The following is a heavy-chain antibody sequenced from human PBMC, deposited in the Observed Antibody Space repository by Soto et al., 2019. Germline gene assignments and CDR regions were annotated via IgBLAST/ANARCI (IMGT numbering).Heavy chain of an antibody. J-gene: IGHJ6*02. D-gene: IGHD6-13*01. CDR1: GGSISSGGYY. Sequence: TLSLTCTVSGGSISSGGYYGSWIRQHPGKGLGWIGYIYYSGSTYYNPSLKSRVTISVDTSKNQFSLKLSSVTAADTAVYYCARDGTWSGYSSSLYSGGMEVWGQGTTVTVSS. CDR2: IYYSGST. V-gene: IGHV4-31*03. CDR3: ARDGTWSGYSSSLYSGGMEV.